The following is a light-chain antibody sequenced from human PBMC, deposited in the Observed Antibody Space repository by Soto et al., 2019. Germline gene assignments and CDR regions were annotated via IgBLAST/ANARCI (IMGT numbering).Light chain of an antibody. Sequence: QSALTQPPSASGSPGQSVTISCTGTSRDVGLYNYISWYQQHPGKVPKLLIYEVNKRPSGVPDRFSGSKSGNTASLTVSGLQAEDEADYYCSSYAGSSNVFGTGTKLTVL. CDR3: SSYAGSSNV. CDR2: EVN. V-gene: IGLV2-8*01. CDR1: SRDVGLYNY. J-gene: IGLJ1*01.